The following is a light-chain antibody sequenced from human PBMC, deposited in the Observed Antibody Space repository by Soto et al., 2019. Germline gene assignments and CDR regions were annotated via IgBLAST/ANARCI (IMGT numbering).Light chain of an antibody. J-gene: IGKJ3*01. Sequence: DIQMTQSPSSLSASVGDRVTITCQASQDISNYLNWYQQNPGKAPKLLIYDASNLETGVPSRFSGSVSGTDFTFTISSLQPEDMATDDGQQYDNLPVTFVPGTKVYIK. CDR2: DAS. V-gene: IGKV1-33*01. CDR1: QDISNY. CDR3: QQYDNLPVT.